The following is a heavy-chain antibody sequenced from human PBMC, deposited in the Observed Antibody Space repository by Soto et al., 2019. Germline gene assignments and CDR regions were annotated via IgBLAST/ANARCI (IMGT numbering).Heavy chain of an antibody. CDR1: GYTFSSYA. J-gene: IGHJ4*02. CDR3: ARAPSWYNFDY. V-gene: IGHV1-3*01. Sequence: ASVKVSCKASGYTFSSYAMHWVRQAPGQRLEWMGWINAGNGNTKYSQRFQGRVTITRDTSASTAYMELSSLRSEDTAVYYCARAPSWYNFDYWGQGTLVTVSS. D-gene: IGHD6-13*01. CDR2: INAGNGNT.